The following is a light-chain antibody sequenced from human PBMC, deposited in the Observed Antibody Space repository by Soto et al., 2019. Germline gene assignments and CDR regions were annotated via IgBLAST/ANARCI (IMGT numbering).Light chain of an antibody. Sequence: DIQMTQSPSSLSASVGDRVTITCQASQDISDSLNWYQQKSGKAPKLVIYTASNLETGVPSRFSGSGSGTHFAFTISSLQPEDIATYYCQQYDDRPLTFGGGTKVEIK. CDR2: TAS. V-gene: IGKV1-33*01. CDR3: QQYDDRPLT. J-gene: IGKJ4*01. CDR1: QDISDS.